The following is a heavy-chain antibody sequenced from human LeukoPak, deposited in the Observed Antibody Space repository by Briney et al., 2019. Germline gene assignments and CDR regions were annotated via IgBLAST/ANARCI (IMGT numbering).Heavy chain of an antibody. J-gene: IGHJ3*02. CDR2: IYSGGST. CDR3: ARVSLSGSYYYAFDI. Sequence: GGSLRLSCAASGFTVSSNYMSWVRQAPGKGLEWVSVIYSGGSTYYADSVKGRFTISRDNSKNTLYLQMNSLRAEDTAVYYCARVSLSGSYYYAFDIWGQGTMVTVSS. CDR1: GFTVSSNY. D-gene: IGHD1-26*01. V-gene: IGHV3-66*02.